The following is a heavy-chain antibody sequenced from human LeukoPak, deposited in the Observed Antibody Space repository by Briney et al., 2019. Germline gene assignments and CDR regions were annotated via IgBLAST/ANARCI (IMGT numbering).Heavy chain of an antibody. J-gene: IGHJ4*02. CDR2: INHSGST. CDR1: GGSFSAYY. Sequence: SETLSLTCAVYGGSFSAYYGSWIRQPPGKGLEWIGEINHSGSTNYNPSLKSRVTISIDTSKNQFSLKLSSVTAADTAVYYCARKCGGGSCYNYWGQGTLVTVSS. CDR3: ARKCGGGSCYNY. V-gene: IGHV4-34*01. D-gene: IGHD2-15*01.